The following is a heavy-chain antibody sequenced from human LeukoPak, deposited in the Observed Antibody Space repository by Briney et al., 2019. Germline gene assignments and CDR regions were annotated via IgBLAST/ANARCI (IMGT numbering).Heavy chain of an antibody. CDR2: IYTGGST. Sequence: PGGSLRLSCAASGFTVSTNYMSWVRQAPGKGLEWVSVIYTGGSTYYADSVKGRFTISRDNSKNMVYLQMNSLRGDDTAVYYCVRDDPDYGVDHWGQGTLVTVSS. CDR3: VRDDPDYGVDH. J-gene: IGHJ4*02. D-gene: IGHD4-17*01. V-gene: IGHV3-53*01. CDR1: GFTVSTNY.